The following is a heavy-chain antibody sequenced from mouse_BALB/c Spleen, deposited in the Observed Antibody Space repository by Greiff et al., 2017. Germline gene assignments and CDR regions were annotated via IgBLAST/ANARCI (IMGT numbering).Heavy chain of an antibody. D-gene: IGHD2-1*01. J-gene: IGHJ2*01. CDR2: ISSGGST. Sequence: DVMLVESGGGLVKPGGSLKLSCAASGFTFSSYAMSWVRQTPEKRLEWVASISSGGSTYYPDSVKGRFTISRDNARNILYLQMSSLRSEDTAMYYCARGGGNYDFDYWGQGTTLTVSS. CDR3: ARGGGNYDFDY. CDR1: GFTFSSYA. V-gene: IGHV5-6-5*01.